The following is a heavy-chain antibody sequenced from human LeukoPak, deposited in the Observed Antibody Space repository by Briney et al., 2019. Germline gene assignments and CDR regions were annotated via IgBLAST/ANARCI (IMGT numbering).Heavy chain of an antibody. CDR2: IIPIFGTA. D-gene: IGHD5-18*01. CDR3: ARGNVDTAMVIDY. CDR1: GGTFSSYA. V-gene: IGHV1-69*13. J-gene: IGHJ4*02. Sequence: ASVKVSCKASGGTFSSYAISWVRQAPGQGLEWMGGIIPIFGTANYAQKFQGRVTITAEESTSTAYMELSSLRSEDTAVYYCARGNVDTAMVIDYWGQGTLVTVSS.